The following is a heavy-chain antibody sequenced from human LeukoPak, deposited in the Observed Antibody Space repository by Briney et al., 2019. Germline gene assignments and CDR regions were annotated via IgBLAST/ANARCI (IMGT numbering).Heavy chain of an antibody. CDR1: GYTFSDYY. CDR3: ARESFTTVTSATDAFDI. J-gene: IGHJ3*02. CDR2: INPNSGGT. D-gene: IGHD4-17*01. Sequence: ASVKVSCKASGYTFSDYYIHWVRQAPGQGLKWMGWINPNSGGTNSAQKFQGRVTMTRDTSISTAYMELSRLRSDDTAVYYCARESFTTVTSATDAFDIWGQGTMVTVSS. V-gene: IGHV1-2*02.